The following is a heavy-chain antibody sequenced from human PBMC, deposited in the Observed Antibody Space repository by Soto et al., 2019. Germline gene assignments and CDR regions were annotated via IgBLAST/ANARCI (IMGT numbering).Heavy chain of an antibody. Sequence: SETLSLTCAVSGDSVTSSNWWSWVRQPPGKGLEWIGEIYHSESTNYNPSLKSRVTMSIDKSKNSMYLQMNSLRAEDTAVYYCVRDGSSGWHFDSWGQGTLVTVSS. J-gene: IGHJ4*02. D-gene: IGHD6-19*01. CDR2: IYHSEST. CDR1: GDSVTSSNW. V-gene: IGHV4-4*02. CDR3: VRDGSSGWHFDS.